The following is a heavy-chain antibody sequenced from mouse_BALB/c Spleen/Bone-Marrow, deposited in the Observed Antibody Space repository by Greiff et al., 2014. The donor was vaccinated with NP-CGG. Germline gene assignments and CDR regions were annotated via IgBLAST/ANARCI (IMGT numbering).Heavy chain of an antibody. CDR2: IWSGGNT. J-gene: IGHJ4*01. CDR1: GFSLTSYG. V-gene: IGHV2-4*02. Sequence: VQLQESGPGLVQPSQSLSIPCTVSGFSLTSYGVHWVRQPPGKGLEWLGVIWSGGNTDYNATFISRLSISKDNFKSRVFFKMNSLQADDTAIYYCAGAYYRYAMDYWGQGTSVTVSS. D-gene: IGHD2-14*01. CDR3: AGAYYRYAMDY.